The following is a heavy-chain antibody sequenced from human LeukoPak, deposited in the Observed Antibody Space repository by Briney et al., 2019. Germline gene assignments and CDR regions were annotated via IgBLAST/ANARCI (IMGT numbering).Heavy chain of an antibody. CDR2: IKQDGSEK. J-gene: IGHJ2*01. Sequence: GGSLRLSCAASGFTFSSYWMSWVRQAPGKGLEWVANIKQDGSEKYYVDSVKGRFTIYRDNAKNSLYLQMNSLRAEDTAVYYCARATAMIAAGSFDLWGRGTLVTVSS. CDR1: GFTFSSYW. CDR3: ARATAMIAAGSFDL. V-gene: IGHV3-7*01. D-gene: IGHD6-13*01.